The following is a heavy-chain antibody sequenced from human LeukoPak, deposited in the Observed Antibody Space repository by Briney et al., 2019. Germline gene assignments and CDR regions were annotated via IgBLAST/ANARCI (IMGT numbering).Heavy chain of an antibody. Sequence: SGPTLVKPTQPLTLTCTFSGFSLRTNGVGVGRIRQPPGKALEWLALIFWDDNKRYSPSLKSRLTITKDTSKNQVVLTMTNMEPVDTATYYCVHRVPRVSFFDCWGQGTLVTVSS. CDR3: VHRVPRVSFFDC. D-gene: IGHD3-16*01. J-gene: IGHJ4*02. V-gene: IGHV2-5*02. CDR2: IFWDDNK. CDR1: GFSLRTNGVG.